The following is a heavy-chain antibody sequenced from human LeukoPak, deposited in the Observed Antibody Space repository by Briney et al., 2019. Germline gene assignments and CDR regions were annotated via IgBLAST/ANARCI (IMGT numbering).Heavy chain of an antibody. CDR2: INQDRTEK. V-gene: IGHV3-7*01. J-gene: IGHJ4*02. CDR3: AKLAKYFYGAETFYFFEH. D-gene: IGHD3-10*01. CDR1: GFSFTTYW. Sequence: GGSLRLSCAASGFSFTTYWMSWVRQAQGKGLEWVANINQDRTEKYYVDSVKGRFTISRDNGKNSLYLQMNSLRVEDTAVYYCAKLAKYFYGAETFYFFEHWGQGTPVTASS.